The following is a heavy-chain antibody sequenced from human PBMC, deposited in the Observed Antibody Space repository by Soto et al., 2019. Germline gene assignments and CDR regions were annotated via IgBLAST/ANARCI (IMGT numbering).Heavy chain of an antibody. J-gene: IGHJ3*02. Sequence: PGGSLRLSCAVSGFTFSDHYIDWVRQAPGKGLEWVGRTRNKANIYTTEYAASVKGRFIISRDESKNSVYLDMNSLKTEDTAVYYCAIRSEVGATTRPHDAFDIWGQGTMVTVSS. CDR2: TRNKANIYTT. V-gene: IGHV3-72*01. CDR3: AIRSEVGATTRPHDAFDI. CDR1: GFTFSDHY. D-gene: IGHD1-26*01.